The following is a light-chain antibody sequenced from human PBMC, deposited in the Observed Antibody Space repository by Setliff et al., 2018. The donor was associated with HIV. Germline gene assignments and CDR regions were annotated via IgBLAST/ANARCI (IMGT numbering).Light chain of an antibody. CDR2: EVS. CDR3: SSYTSNNLYV. J-gene: IGLJ1*01. Sequence: QSALTQPASMSGSPGQSITISCTGTSDDVGASNYVSWYQQHPGKAPKLMIYEVSNRPSGVSNRFSGSKSGNTASLTISGLQAEDEADYYCSSYTSNNLYVFGTGTRSPS. V-gene: IGLV2-14*01. CDR1: SDDVGASNY.